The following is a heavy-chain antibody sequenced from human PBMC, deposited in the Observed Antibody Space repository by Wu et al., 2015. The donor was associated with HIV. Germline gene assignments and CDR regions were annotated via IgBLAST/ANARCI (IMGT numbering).Heavy chain of an antibody. CDR3: AREGVDAFHP. Sequence: QVHLEQSGVEVKKPGASVKVSCKASGYSFTHYGIAWVRQAPGQGLEWMGWISANNGDTSYAQKFQGRVTVTTGTSTTTSYMELRSLKSDDTAIYYCAREGVDAFHPWGQGTLVTVSS. J-gene: IGHJ5*02. V-gene: IGHV1-18*01. CDR2: ISANNGDT. D-gene: IGHD5-12*01. CDR1: GYSFTHYG.